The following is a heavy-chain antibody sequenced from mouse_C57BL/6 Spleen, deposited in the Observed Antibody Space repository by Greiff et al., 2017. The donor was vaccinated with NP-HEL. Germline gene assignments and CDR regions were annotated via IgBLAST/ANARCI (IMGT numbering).Heavy chain of an antibody. Sequence: QVQLQQSGAELVKPGASVKMSCKASGYTFTSYWITWVKQRPGQGLEWIGEIYPGSGSTNYNEKFKSKATLTVDTSSSTAYMQLSSLTSEDSAVYYCARELGNYDYYFDYWGQGTTLTVSS. J-gene: IGHJ2*01. CDR1: GYTFTSYW. D-gene: IGHD2-1*01. V-gene: IGHV1-55*01. CDR3: ARELGNYDYYFDY. CDR2: IYPGSGST.